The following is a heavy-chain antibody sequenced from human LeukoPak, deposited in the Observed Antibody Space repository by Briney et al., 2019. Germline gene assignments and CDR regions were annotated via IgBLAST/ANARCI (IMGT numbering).Heavy chain of an antibody. CDR2: INWNGGST. J-gene: IGHJ6*03. D-gene: IGHD3-22*01. V-gene: IGHV3-20*04. CDR3: ARPYYYDSSGYYNYYYYMDV. CDR1: GFTFDDYG. Sequence: GGSLRLSCAASGFTFDDYGMSWVRQAPGKGLEWVSGINWNGGSTGYADSVKGRFTISRDNAKNSLYLQMNSLRAEDTAVYYCARPYYYDSSGYYNYYYYMDVWGKGTTVTVSS.